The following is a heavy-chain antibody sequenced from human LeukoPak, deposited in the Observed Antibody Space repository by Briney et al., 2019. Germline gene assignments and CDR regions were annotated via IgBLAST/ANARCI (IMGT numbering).Heavy chain of an antibody. J-gene: IGHJ5*02. CDR2: FDPEDGET. V-gene: IGHV1-24*01. D-gene: IGHD3-9*01. CDR1: GYTLTELS. CDR3: ATGLRYFDWLIH. Sequence: ASVKVSCKVSGYTLTELSMHWVRQAPGKGLEWMGGFDPEDGETIYAQKFQGRVTMTEGTSTDTAYMELSSLRSEDTAVYYCATGLRYFDWLIHWGQGTLVTVSS.